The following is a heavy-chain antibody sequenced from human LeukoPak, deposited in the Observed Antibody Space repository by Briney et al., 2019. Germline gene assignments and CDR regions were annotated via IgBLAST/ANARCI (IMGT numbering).Heavy chain of an antibody. Sequence: SETLSLTCTVSGGSINTYYWSWVRQPPGKGLEWIGYIYYSGSTDYNPSLKSRVTISLDTSKNQFSLRLSSVTAADTAVYYCARSYNNAGYFYYGMDVWGQGTTVTVSS. D-gene: IGHD5-24*01. CDR1: GGSINTYY. CDR3: ARSYNNAGYFYYGMDV. CDR2: IYYSGST. V-gene: IGHV4-59*08. J-gene: IGHJ6*02.